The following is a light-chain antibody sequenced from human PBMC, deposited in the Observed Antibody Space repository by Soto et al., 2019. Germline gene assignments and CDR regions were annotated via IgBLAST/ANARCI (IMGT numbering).Light chain of an antibody. CDR2: DAS. J-gene: IGKJ5*01. Sequence: EIVLTQSPATLSLSPGERATLSCRASQSVSSYLAWYQQKPGQAPRLLIDDASNRATGIPARFSGSGSGTDFTLTISSLEPEDFAVYYWQQRSNWPVTFGQGTRLEIK. V-gene: IGKV3-11*01. CDR1: QSVSSY. CDR3: QQRSNWPVT.